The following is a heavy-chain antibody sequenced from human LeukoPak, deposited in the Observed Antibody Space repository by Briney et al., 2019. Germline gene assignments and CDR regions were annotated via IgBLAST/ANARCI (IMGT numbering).Heavy chain of an antibody. J-gene: IGHJ4*02. D-gene: IGHD3-3*01. CDR2: ISSSSSYI. V-gene: IGHV3-21*01. CDR3: ASFPRLEWLPYPPSDY. CDR1: GFTFSSYS. Sequence: GGSLRLSCAASGFTFSSYSMNWVRQAPGKGLEWVSSISSSSSYIYYADSVKGRFTISRDNAKNSLYLQMNSLRAEDTAVYYCASFPRLEWLPYPPSDYWGQGTLVTVSS.